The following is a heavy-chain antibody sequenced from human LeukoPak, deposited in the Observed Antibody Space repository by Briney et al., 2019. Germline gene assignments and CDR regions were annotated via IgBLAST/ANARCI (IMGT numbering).Heavy chain of an antibody. Sequence: ASVKVSCKASGYTFAGYYMHWVRRAPGQGLEWMGGIIPIFGTANYAQKFQGRVTITADKSTSTAYMELSSLRSEDTAVYYCAGYSSSTDAFDIWGQGTMVTVSS. D-gene: IGHD6-6*01. CDR1: GYTFAGYY. CDR2: IIPIFGTA. V-gene: IGHV1-69*06. J-gene: IGHJ3*02. CDR3: AGYSSSTDAFDI.